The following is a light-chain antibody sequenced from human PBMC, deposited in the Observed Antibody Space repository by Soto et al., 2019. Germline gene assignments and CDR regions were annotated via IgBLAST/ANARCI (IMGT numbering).Light chain of an antibody. CDR2: GAS. Sequence: EIVLTQSPGTLSLSPGERATLSCRASQSISTSYLAWYQQKPGQAPRLLIYGASTRATGIPDRFTGRGSGTDFSLTISRLEPEDFAVYYCQQYGISPRTFGQGTKVEIK. CDR1: QSISTSY. V-gene: IGKV3-20*01. CDR3: QQYGISPRT. J-gene: IGKJ1*01.